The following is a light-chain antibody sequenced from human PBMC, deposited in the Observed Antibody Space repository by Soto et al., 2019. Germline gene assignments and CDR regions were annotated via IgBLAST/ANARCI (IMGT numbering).Light chain of an antibody. CDR3: QQYNTWPL. CDR2: GAS. V-gene: IGKV3-15*01. J-gene: IGKJ4*01. Sequence: EIVMTQSPATLSESPGERATLSCRVSQSVSNNLAWYQQKPGQAPRLLIYGASTRATGIPARFSGSGSGTEFTLTISSLQSEDFAVYYCQQYNTWPLFGGGTKVEIK. CDR1: QSVSNN.